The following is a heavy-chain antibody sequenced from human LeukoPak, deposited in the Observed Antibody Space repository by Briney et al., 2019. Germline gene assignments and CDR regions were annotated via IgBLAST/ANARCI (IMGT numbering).Heavy chain of an antibody. J-gene: IGHJ3*02. Sequence: SETLSLTCTVSGGSISSYYWSWLRQPPGKGLEWIGYIYYSGSTNYNPSLKSRVTISVDTSKNQFSLKLSSVTAADTAVYYCAREMATISEDDAFDIWGQGTMVTVSS. CDR1: GGSISSYY. V-gene: IGHV4-59*01. CDR3: AREMATISEDDAFDI. D-gene: IGHD5-24*01. CDR2: IYYSGST.